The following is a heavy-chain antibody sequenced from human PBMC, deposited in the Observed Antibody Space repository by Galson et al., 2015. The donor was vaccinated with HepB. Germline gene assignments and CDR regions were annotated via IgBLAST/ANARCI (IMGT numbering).Heavy chain of an antibody. J-gene: IGHJ4*02. CDR1: GFSLSTGGMC. Sequence: PALVKPTQTLTLTCTFSGFSLSTGGMCVSWIRQPPGKALEWLARIDWDDDKYYSTSLKTRLTISKDTSKNQVVLTMTNMDPVDTATYYCARSFFYGDYDFDYWGQGTLVTVSS. V-gene: IGHV2-70*11. CDR3: ARSFFYGDYDFDY. CDR2: IDWDDDK. D-gene: IGHD4-17*01.